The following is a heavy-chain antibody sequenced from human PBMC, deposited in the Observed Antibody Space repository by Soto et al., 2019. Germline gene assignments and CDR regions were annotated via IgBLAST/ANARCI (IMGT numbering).Heavy chain of an antibody. CDR2: IYYSWST. V-gene: IGHV4-61*01. CDR1: GDSVSSGRYF. D-gene: IGHD3-22*01. Sequence: PSETLSLTCSVSGDSVSSGRYFWSWIRQSPXKGLEWIGNIYYSWSTNLNPSLKSRVTMSLDTSRKQFSLKLSSVTAADTAIYYCARRIVGTTRYISGTDVWGQGALVTVSS. J-gene: IGHJ6*02. CDR3: ARRIVGTTRYISGTDV.